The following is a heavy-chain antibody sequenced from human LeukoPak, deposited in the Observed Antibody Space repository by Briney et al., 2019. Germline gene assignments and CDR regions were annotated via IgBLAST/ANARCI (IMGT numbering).Heavy chain of an antibody. J-gene: IGHJ5*02. CDR2: INPNSGGT. V-gene: IGHV1-2*02. CDR1: GYTFTGYY. Sequence: GSVKVSCKASGYTFTGYYMHWVRPAPGQGLEGMGWINPNSGGTNYAQKFQGRVTMTRDTSISTAYMELSRLRSDDTAVYYCARDEYCSSTSCYGRNWFDPWGQGTLVTVSS. CDR3: ARDEYCSSTSCYGRNWFDP. D-gene: IGHD2-2*01.